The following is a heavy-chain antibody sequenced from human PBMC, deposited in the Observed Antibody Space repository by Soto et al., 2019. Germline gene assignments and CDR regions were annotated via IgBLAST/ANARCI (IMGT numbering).Heavy chain of an antibody. CDR3: ARGGVVTAIPDSWYFDL. CDR1: GGSISSGGYY. Sequence: QVQLQESGPGLVKPSQTLSLTCTVSGGSISSGGYYWSWIRQHPGKGLEWIGYIYYSGSTYYNPSLKSRVTMAVGTSKSQFSLQLSSVTAADTAVYYCARGGVVTAIPDSWYFDLWGRGTLVTVSS. V-gene: IGHV4-31*03. J-gene: IGHJ2*01. D-gene: IGHD2-21*02. CDR2: IYYSGST.